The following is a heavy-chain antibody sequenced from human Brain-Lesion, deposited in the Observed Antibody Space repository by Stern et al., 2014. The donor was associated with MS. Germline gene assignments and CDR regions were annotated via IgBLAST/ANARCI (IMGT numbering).Heavy chain of an antibody. CDR2: IYSSGST. CDR1: GGSISSGSFY. V-gene: IGHV4-61*02. D-gene: IGHD5-12*01. J-gene: IGHJ4*02. Sequence: VQLVDSGPGLVKPSQTLSLTCIVSGGSISSGSFYWNWIRQPAGRGLEWIGRIYSSGSTNYNPYLKSRVTISGDTSKNQFSLQLISMTAADTAIYYCARETGGYTYGDTDFFDYWGQGALVTVSS. CDR3: ARETGGYTYGDTDFFDY.